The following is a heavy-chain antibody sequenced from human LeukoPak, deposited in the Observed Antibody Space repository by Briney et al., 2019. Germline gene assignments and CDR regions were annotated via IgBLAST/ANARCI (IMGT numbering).Heavy chain of an antibody. Sequence: GGSLRLSCAASGFTFSSYAMHWVRQAPGKGLEWVAVISYDGSNKYYADSVKGRFTISRDNSKNTLYLQMNSLRAEDTAVYYCAKTEWDIVVVPAALFDYWGQGTLVTVSS. CDR2: ISYDGSNK. CDR1: GFTFSSYA. J-gene: IGHJ4*02. V-gene: IGHV3-30*04. D-gene: IGHD2-2*01. CDR3: AKTEWDIVVVPAALFDY.